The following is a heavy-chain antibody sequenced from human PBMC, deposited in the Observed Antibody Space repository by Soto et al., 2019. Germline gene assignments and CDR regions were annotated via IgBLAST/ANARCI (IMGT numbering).Heavy chain of an antibody. D-gene: IGHD2-15*01. J-gene: IGHJ4*02. CDR3: ARDRLVAATFVY. V-gene: IGHV1-46*01. Sequence: ASVKVSCKASGYTFTSYYMHWVRQAPGQGLEWMGWINPSGGSTSYAQKFQGRVTITRDTSTSTAYMELSSLRSEDTAVYYCARDRLVAATFVYWGQGTLVTVSS. CDR2: INPSGGST. CDR1: GYTFTSYY.